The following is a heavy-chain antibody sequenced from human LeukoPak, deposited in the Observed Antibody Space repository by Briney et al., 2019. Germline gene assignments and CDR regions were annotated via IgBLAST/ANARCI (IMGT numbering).Heavy chain of an antibody. CDR3: THDSSGYYSLHS. CDR1: VLTFRDAW. CDR2: IKSLASGGTT. V-gene: IGHV3-15*01. D-gene: IGHD3-22*01. J-gene: IGHJ4*02. Sequence: GGSLRLSCAVSVLTFRDAWMNWVRQAPGKGLEWVGRIKSLASGGTTDYAAPVKGRFTISRVDSRNTVYLQMNGLKSEDTAVYYCTHDSSGYYSLHSWGQGTLVTVSS.